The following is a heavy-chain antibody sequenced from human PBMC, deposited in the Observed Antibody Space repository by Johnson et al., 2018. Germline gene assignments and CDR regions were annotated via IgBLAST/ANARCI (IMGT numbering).Heavy chain of an antibody. CDR2: IIPIFGTA. D-gene: IGHD2-2*01. CDR3: AIGYCISTRCHPPGYIYDYYYGMDV. V-gene: IGHV1-69*01. Sequence: QVQLVQSGAEVKKPGSSVKVSCKASGGTFSSYAISWVRQAPGQGLEWMGGIIPIFGTANYAQKFQGRVTITADESTSPAYMELSSLRSEDTAVYYCAIGYCISTRCHPPGYIYDYYYGMDVWGQGTTLTVSS. CDR1: GGTFSSYA. J-gene: IGHJ6*02.